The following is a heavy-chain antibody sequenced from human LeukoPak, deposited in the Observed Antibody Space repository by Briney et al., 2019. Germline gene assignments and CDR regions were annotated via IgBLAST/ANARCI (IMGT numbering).Heavy chain of an antibody. J-gene: IGHJ3*02. CDR1: RFTFSNYG. CDR2: ISFYGSNE. Sequence: PGGSLRLSCAASRFTFSNYGMHWVRQAPGKGLEWVSFISFYGSNEYYADSLKGRFTISRDNSKNILYLQMNSLRAEDTAVYYCAKDMGGVDAFDIWGQGSMVTVSS. V-gene: IGHV3-30*02. CDR3: AKDMGGVDAFDI. D-gene: IGHD1-26*01.